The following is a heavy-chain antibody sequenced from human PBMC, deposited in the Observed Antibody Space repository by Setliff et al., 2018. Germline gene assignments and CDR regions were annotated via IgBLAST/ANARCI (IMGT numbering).Heavy chain of an antibody. CDR3: ARLPGYCNGGNCYGYYTFDI. CDR2: INYSGIT. Sequence: SETLSLTCSVSGDSISSSSYYWGWIRQPPGKGLEWIGSINYSGITYYSPSLKSRVIVSVDTSKNQFSLKLSSVTAADTAAYYCARLPGYCNGGNCYGYYTFDIWGQGTMVTVS. V-gene: IGHV4-39*01. D-gene: IGHD2-15*01. J-gene: IGHJ3*02. CDR1: GDSISSSSYY.